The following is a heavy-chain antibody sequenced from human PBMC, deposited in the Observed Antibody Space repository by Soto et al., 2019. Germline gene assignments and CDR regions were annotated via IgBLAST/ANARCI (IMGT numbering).Heavy chain of an antibody. CDR2: ISHSGSP. J-gene: IGHJ3*02. CDR3: ATYQEICSRANCYGAFDI. CDR1: GGSFSGYY. V-gene: IGHV4-34*01. D-gene: IGHD2-2*01. Sequence: SETLSLTCAVYGGSFSGYYWSWIRQPPGKGLQWIGEISHSGSPDYNPSLKSRVTISVDTSKNQFSLKLGSVTAADTAVYYCATYQEICSRANCYGAFDIWGQGTMVTVSS.